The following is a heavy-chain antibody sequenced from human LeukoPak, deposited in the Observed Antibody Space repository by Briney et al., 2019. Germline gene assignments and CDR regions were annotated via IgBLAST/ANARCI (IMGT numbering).Heavy chain of an antibody. V-gene: IGHV1-69*13. J-gene: IGHJ5*02. CDR1: GGTFSSYA. CDR3: AIDMVRGVIIDNWFDP. CDR2: IIPIFGTA. D-gene: IGHD3-10*01. Sequence: SVKVSCKASGGTFSSYAISWVRQAPGQGLEWMGGIIPIFGTANYAQKFQGRVTITADESTSTAYMELSSLRSEGTAVYYCAIDMVRGVIIDNWFDPWGQGTLVTVSS.